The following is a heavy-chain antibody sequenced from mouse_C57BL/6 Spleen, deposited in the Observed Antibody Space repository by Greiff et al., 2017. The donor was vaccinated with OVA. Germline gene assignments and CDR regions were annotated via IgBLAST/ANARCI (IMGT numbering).Heavy chain of an antibody. CDR2: ISYDGSN. D-gene: IGHD4-1*01. CDR3: ARGPTGY. CDR1: GYSITSGYY. Sequence: EVQLQQSGPGLVKPSQSLSLTCSVTGYSITSGYYWNWIRQFPGNKLEWMGYISYDGSNNYNPSLKNRISITRDTSKNQFFLKLNSVTTEDTATYYCARGPTGYWGQGTTLTVSS. J-gene: IGHJ2*01. V-gene: IGHV3-6*01.